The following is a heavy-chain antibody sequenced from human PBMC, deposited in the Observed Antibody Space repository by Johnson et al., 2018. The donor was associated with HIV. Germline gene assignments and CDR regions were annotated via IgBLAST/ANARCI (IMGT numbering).Heavy chain of an antibody. CDR1: GFTFSSYA. CDR2: ISSNGGST. J-gene: IGHJ3*02. CDR3: ARGTVCGGDCYSRAFDI. D-gene: IGHD2-21*02. Sequence: VQLVESGGGLVKPGGSLTLSCAASGFTFSSYAMHWVRQAPGKGLEYVSAISSNGGSTYYANSVKGRFTISRDNSKNTLYLQMGSLRAEDMAVYYCARGTVCGGDCYSRAFDIWGQGTMVTVSS. V-gene: IGHV3-64*01.